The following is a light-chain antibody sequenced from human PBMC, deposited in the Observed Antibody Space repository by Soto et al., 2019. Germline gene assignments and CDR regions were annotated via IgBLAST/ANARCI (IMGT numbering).Light chain of an antibody. CDR2: AAS. V-gene: IGKV1-39*01. Sequence: DIQMTQSPSSLSSSVGDIFTITCRSSQSISGYLNWYQQKPGKAPKLLIYAASSLQSGVPSRFSGSGSGTDFTLTISSLQPEDFATYYCQQSYSTPLLTFGGGTKVDIK. J-gene: IGKJ4*01. CDR3: QQSYSTPLLT. CDR1: QSISGY.